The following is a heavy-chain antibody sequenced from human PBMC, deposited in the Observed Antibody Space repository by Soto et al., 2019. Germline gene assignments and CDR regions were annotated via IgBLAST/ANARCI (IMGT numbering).Heavy chain of an antibody. CDR1: GFTFSSFA. Sequence: GGSLRLSCEGSGFTFSSFAMGWVRQAPGKGLEWLSSVSADGVSSFSADSVRGRFRVSRDNSKNTLFLQMRFLRVEDTAVYYCAKTRQAPVGTHFFDLWGQGTQVTVSS. J-gene: IGHJ4*02. V-gene: IGHV3-23*01. CDR3: AKTRQAPVGTHFFDL. CDR2: VSADGVSS.